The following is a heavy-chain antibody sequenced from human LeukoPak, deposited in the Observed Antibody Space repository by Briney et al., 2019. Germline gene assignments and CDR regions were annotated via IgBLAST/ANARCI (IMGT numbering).Heavy chain of an antibody. D-gene: IGHD1-7*01. J-gene: IGHJ4*02. CDR2: IYYSGST. CDR3: AISITGTTPWFDY. Sequence: SETLSLTCTVSGGSISSYYWSWIRQPPGKGLEWIGYIYYSGSTNYNPSLKSRVTISVDTSKNQFPLKLSSVTAADTAVYYCAISITGTTPWFDYWGQGTLVTVSS. CDR1: GGSISSYY. V-gene: IGHV4-59*01.